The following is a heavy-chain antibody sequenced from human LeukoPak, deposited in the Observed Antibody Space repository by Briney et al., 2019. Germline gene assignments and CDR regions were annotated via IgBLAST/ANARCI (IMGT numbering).Heavy chain of an antibody. CDR1: GYTFTTYY. Sequence: ASVRVSCKASGYTFTTYYMHWVRQAPGQGLEWMGIINPSGGSTGYAQKFQGRVTMTRDTSTSTVYMELSSLRSEDTAVYYCATSETVGTTTGRRVLDYWGQGTLVTASS. V-gene: IGHV1-46*01. CDR2: INPSGGST. D-gene: IGHD1-26*01. CDR3: ATSETVGTTTGRRVLDY. J-gene: IGHJ4*02.